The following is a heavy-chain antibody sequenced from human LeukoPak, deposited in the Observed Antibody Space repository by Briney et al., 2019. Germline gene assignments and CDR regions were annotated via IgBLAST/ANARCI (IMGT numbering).Heavy chain of an antibody. V-gene: IGHV3-21*01. CDR3: PTAKYYGSGTHSALIDV. CDR2: ISRSSSYI. D-gene: IGHD3-10*01. J-gene: IGHJ6*03. CDR1: GFTFSSYS. Sequence: GGSLRLSCAASGFTFSSYSMNWVRQAPGKGLEWVSAISRSSSYIYYADSLKGRFTISRDNAKNSLDLQMNSLRAEDTAVYYCPTAKYYGSGTHSALIDVWGTGTTVTVSS.